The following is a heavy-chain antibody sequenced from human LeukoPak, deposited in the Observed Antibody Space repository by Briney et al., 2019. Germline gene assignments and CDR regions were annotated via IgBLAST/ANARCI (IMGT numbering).Heavy chain of an antibody. Sequence: SETLSLTCTVSGGSMSSYYWSWIRQPPGKGLEWVGYIYYSGSTNYNPSLKSRVTISVDTSKNQFSLKLSSVTVADTAVYYCARDHPDAFDIWGQGTMVTVSS. J-gene: IGHJ3*02. V-gene: IGHV4-59*01. CDR1: GGSMSSYY. CDR2: IYYSGST. CDR3: ARDHPDAFDI.